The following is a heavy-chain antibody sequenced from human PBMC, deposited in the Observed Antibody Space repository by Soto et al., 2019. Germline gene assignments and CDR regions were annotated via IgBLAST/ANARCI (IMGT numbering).Heavy chain of an antibody. CDR3: ARPAKYCTNGVCAFDY. Sequence: QVQLVQSGAEVKKPGSSVKVSCKASGGTFSSYTISWVRQAPGQGLEWMGRIIPILGIANYAQKFQGRVTITADKSTSTAYMELSCLRSEDTAVYYCARPAKYCTNGVCAFDYWGQGTLVTVSS. D-gene: IGHD2-8*01. J-gene: IGHJ4*02. V-gene: IGHV1-69*02. CDR1: GGTFSSYT. CDR2: IIPILGIA.